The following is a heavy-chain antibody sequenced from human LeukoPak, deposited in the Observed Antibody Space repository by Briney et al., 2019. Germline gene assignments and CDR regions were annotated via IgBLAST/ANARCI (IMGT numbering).Heavy chain of an antibody. V-gene: IGHV3-53*01. D-gene: IGHD1-26*01. CDR2: IYSDGST. Sequence: PGGSLRLSCAASGFTFSSYGMSWVRQAPGKGLEWVSEIYSDGSTYYAASVKGRFSISRDNSKITVYLQMNSLRAEDTAVYYCARELREHGVFDIWGQGTMVTVSS. J-gene: IGHJ3*02. CDR3: ARELREHGVFDI. CDR1: GFTFSSYG.